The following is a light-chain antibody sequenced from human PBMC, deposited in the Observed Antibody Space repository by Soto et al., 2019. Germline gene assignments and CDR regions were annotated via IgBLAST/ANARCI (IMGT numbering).Light chain of an antibody. V-gene: IGLV2-14*01. CDR2: EVS. Sequence: QAVVTQPASVSGSPGQSITLSCTGTSSDVGGYNYVSWYQQHPGKAPKLMIYEVSNRPSGVSNRFSGSKSGNTASLTISGLQAEDEADYYCSSYTSSITRYVFGTGTKLTVL. CDR1: SSDVGGYNY. CDR3: SSYTSSITRYV. J-gene: IGLJ1*01.